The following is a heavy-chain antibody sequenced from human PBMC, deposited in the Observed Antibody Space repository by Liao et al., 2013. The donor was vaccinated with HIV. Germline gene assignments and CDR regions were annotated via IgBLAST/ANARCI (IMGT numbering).Heavy chain of an antibody. CDR1: GGSISSGSYY. V-gene: IGHV4-61*02. CDR2: VYSSGTT. Sequence: QVQLQESGPGLVKPSQTLSLSCTVSGGSISSGSYYWNWIRQPAGKGLEWIGRVYSSGTTYYNPSLKSRVIFLPDTSKNQFSLRVTSVTAADTAIYFCARGRDTFDMWGQGTMVTVSS. CDR3: ARGRDTFDM. J-gene: IGHJ3*02.